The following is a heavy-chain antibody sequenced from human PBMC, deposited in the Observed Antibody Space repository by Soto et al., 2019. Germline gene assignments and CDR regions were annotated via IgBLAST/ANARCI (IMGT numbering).Heavy chain of an antibody. CDR3: AKSPSVVLVPSTLGGNNWFDP. J-gene: IGHJ5*02. D-gene: IGHD2-15*01. V-gene: IGHV3-73*01. Sequence: GSLRLSCATSGFSLSDIAMHWVRQASGKGLEWVGRIDRKTYNYATTYGASVKGRFTISRDDSRSMVYLQMNSLRAEDTAVYFCAKSPSVVLVPSTLGGNNWFDPWGQGTLVTVSS. CDR2: IDRKTYNYAT. CDR1: GFSLSDIA.